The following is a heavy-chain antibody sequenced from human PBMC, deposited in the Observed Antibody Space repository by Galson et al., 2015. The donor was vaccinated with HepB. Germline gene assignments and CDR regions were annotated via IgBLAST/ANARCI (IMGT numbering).Heavy chain of an antibody. Sequence: SVKVSCKVSGYTLTELPMHWVRQAPGKGLEWMGGFDPEDGETIYAQKFQGRVTMTEDTSTDTAYMELSSLRSEDTAVYYCATDSTPLGYYYMDVWGKGTTVTVSS. CDR2: FDPEDGET. V-gene: IGHV1-24*01. J-gene: IGHJ6*03. CDR3: ATDSTPLGYYYMDV. D-gene: IGHD2-15*01. CDR1: GYTLTELP.